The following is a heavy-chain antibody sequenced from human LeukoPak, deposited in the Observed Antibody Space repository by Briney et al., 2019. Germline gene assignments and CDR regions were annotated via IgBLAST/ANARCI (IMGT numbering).Heavy chain of an antibody. Sequence: GGSLRLSCVASEFSPTNFWMTWVRRAPGRGLEWVANIKHDGTEKFYVDSVKGRFTISRDNAKNSLYLQMNSLRAEDTAVYYCVRLRRNSDTSGFYYYYDFWGQGTLVTVSS. D-gene: IGHD3-22*01. CDR3: VRLRRNSDTSGFYYYYDF. CDR2: IKHDGTEK. CDR1: EFSPTNFW. J-gene: IGHJ4*02. V-gene: IGHV3-7*01.